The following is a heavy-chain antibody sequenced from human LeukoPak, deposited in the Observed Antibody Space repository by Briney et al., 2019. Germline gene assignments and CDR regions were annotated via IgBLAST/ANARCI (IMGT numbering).Heavy chain of an antibody. CDR2: ISSSSSYI. Sequence: PGGSLRLSCAASGFTFSSYSMNWVRQAPGKGLEWVSSISSSSSYIYYADSVKGRFTISRDNAKNSLYLQMNSLRAEDTAVYYCARDSRGLNSSGYYYGHYYYYYMDVWGKGTTVTVSS. J-gene: IGHJ6*03. V-gene: IGHV3-21*01. CDR3: ARDSRGLNSSGYYYGHYYYYYMDV. D-gene: IGHD3-22*01. CDR1: GFTFSSYS.